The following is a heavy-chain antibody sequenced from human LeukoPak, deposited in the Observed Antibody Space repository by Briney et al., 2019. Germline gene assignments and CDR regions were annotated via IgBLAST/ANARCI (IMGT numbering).Heavy chain of an antibody. CDR2: IWNDGSNQ. Sequence: GGSLRLSCATSGLTFTDYGMHWVRQAPGKGLEWVAIIWNDGSNQYYADSVKGRFTISRDQSKNTLSLQMDSLRADDTAVYYCARNRPNYIMDVWGQGTTVTVSS. J-gene: IGHJ6*02. V-gene: IGHV3-33*01. CDR3: ARNRPNYIMDV. CDR1: GLTFTDYG.